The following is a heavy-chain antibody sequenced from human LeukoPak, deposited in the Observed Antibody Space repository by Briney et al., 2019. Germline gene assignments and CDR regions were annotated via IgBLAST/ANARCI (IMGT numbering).Heavy chain of an antibody. CDR1: GGSISSGGYS. D-gene: IGHD3-22*01. CDR3: ARHGRPYYYDSSGAYFDY. V-gene: IGHV4-30-2*03. Sequence: PSQTLSLTCAVSGGSISSGGYSWSWIRQPPGKGLEWIGYIYHSGSTYYNPSLKSRVTISVDTSKNQFSLKLSSVTAADTAVYYCARHGRPYYYDSSGAYFDYWGQGTLVTVSS. J-gene: IGHJ4*02. CDR2: IYHSGST.